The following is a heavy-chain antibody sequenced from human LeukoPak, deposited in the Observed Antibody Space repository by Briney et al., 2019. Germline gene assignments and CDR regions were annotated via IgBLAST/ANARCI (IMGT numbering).Heavy chain of an antibody. D-gene: IGHD3-10*01. V-gene: IGHV4-59*01. Sequence: KPSETLSLTCTVSGGSISSYYWSWIRQPPGKGLEWIGYIYYSGSTNYNPSLKSRVTISVDTSKNQFSLKLSSVTAADTAVYYCATLGVRFGERWFDPWGQGTLVTVSS. CDR3: ATLGVRFGERWFDP. J-gene: IGHJ5*02. CDR2: IYYSGST. CDR1: GGSISSYY.